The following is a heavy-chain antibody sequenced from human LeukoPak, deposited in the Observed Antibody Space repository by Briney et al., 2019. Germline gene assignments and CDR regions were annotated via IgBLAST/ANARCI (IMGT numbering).Heavy chain of an antibody. J-gene: IGHJ4*02. Sequence: KPSHTQSLTCTVSGGPISSGDYYWSWIRQPPGKGLEWVGYMYYSGSTYYNPSLKSRVTISVDTSKNQCSLKLTSVTAADTAVYYCARGGQWLAPGPDYWGQGTLVTVSS. V-gene: IGHV4-30-4*01. CDR3: ARGGQWLAPGPDY. CDR1: GGPISSGDYY. CDR2: MYYSGST. D-gene: IGHD6-19*01.